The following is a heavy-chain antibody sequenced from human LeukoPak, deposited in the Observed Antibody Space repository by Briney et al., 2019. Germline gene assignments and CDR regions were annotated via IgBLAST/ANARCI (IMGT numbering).Heavy chain of an antibody. J-gene: IGHJ4*02. CDR1: GGSISSSSYY. V-gene: IGHV4-39*07. Sequence: PSETLSLTCTVSGGSISSSSYYWGWIRQPPGKGLEWIGSIYYSGSTYYNPSLKSRVTISVDTSKNQFSLKLSSVTAADTAVYYCARDQLADWGQGTLVTVSS. CDR3: ARDQLAD. CDR2: IYYSGST.